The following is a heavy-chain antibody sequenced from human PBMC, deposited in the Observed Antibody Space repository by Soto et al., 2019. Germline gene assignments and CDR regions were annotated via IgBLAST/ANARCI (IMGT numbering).Heavy chain of an antibody. Sequence: QVQLVQSGAEVKKPGSSVKVSCKASGGTFSSYAISWVRQAPGQGLEWMGGIIPIFGTANYAQKFQGRVSMTADDSTSTAYMELSSLRSEDTGVYYGARESSGYHPRGWFDPWGQGTLVTVSS. CDR1: GGTFSSYA. J-gene: IGHJ5*02. CDR3: ARESSGYHPRGWFDP. D-gene: IGHD3-22*01. CDR2: IIPIFGTA. V-gene: IGHV1-69*12.